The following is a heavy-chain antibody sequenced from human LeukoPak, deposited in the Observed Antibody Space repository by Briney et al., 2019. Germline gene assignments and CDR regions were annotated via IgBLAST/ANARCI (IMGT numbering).Heavy chain of an antibody. CDR1: GFTFSSYG. D-gene: IGHD2-8*01. V-gene: IGHV3-30*02. CDR2: IQYDGSNE. J-gene: IGHJ6*03. CDR3: AKDRCSNGIGCYYYYMDV. Sequence: GGSLRLSCAASGFTFSSYGMHWVRQAPGKGLEWVAYIQYDGSNEQYAHSVKGRFRISRDSSKNILYPQMNSLRAEDTAVYYCAKDRCSNGIGCYYYYMDVWGKGTTVTISS.